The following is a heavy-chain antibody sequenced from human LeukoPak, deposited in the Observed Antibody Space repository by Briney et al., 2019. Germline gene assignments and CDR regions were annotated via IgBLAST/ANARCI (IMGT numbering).Heavy chain of an antibody. D-gene: IGHD6-13*01. V-gene: IGHV4-38-2*01. CDR1: GYSISSGYY. CDR3: GRRGSSSWKIYYYYYMDV. J-gene: IGHJ6*03. Sequence: SETLSLTCAVSGYSISSGYYWGWIRPPPGKGLEWIGSIYHSGSTYYNPSLKSRVTISVDTSKNQFSLKLCSVTAADTAVYYCGRRGSSSWKIYYYYYMDVWGKGTTVTVSS. CDR2: IYHSGST.